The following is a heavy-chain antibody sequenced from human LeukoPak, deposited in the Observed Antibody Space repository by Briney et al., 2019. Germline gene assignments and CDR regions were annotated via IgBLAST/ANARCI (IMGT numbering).Heavy chain of an antibody. CDR2: ITWSGSTI. J-gene: IGHJ4*02. CDR3: AKGLPATLLDY. Sequence: PGGSLRLSCAASGFTLSSYSMNWVRQAPGKGLEWISHITWSGSTIFYADSVKGRFTISRDNAKNSLYLQMNSLRAEDTAVYYCAKGLPATLLDYWGQGTLVTVSS. V-gene: IGHV3-48*04. D-gene: IGHD2-2*01. CDR1: GFTLSSYS.